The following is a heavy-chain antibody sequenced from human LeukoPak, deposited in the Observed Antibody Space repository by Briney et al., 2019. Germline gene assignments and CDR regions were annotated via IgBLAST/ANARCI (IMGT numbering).Heavy chain of an antibody. CDR2: IIPILGIA. J-gene: IGHJ3*02. Sequence: SVKVSCKASGGTFSSYAISWLRQAPGQGLEWMGRIIPILGIANYAQKFQGRVTITADKSTSTAYMELSSLRSEDTAVYYCAREGGSSPDAFDIWGQGTMVTVSS. D-gene: IGHD1-26*01. V-gene: IGHV1-69*04. CDR1: GGTFSSYA. CDR3: AREGGSSPDAFDI.